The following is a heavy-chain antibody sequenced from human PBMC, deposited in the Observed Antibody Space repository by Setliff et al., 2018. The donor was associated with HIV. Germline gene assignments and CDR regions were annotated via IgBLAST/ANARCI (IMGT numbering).Heavy chain of an antibody. Sequence: SETLSLTCTVSGGSISGSSYYWGWIRQPPGKGLEWIGSIYYSGSTNYNPSLKSRVTISVDRSRNQFSLKLTSVTAADTAVYYCARKVGGDFDYWGQGTLVTVSS. J-gene: IGHJ4*02. CDR1: GGSISGSSYY. CDR3: ARKVGGDFDY. V-gene: IGHV4-39*07. CDR2: IYYSGST. D-gene: IGHD2-2*01.